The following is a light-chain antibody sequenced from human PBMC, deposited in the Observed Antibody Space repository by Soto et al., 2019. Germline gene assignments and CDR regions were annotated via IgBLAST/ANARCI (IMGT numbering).Light chain of an antibody. CDR2: DVS. Sequence: QSALTQPASVSGSPGQSITISCTGTSSDVGGYNYVSWYQQYPGKAPKLMIYDVSNRPSGVSNRFSGSKSGNTASLTISGLQAEDEADYYCSSYTSSSTPVVFGGGTKLTV. CDR1: SSDVGGYNY. V-gene: IGLV2-14*01. CDR3: SSYTSSSTPVV. J-gene: IGLJ2*01.